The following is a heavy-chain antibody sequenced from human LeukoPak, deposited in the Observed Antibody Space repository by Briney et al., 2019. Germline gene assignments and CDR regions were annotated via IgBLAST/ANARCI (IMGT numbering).Heavy chain of an antibody. V-gene: IGHV3-23*01. CDR1: GFIFRSYA. Sequence: PGGSLRLSCAASGFIFRSYAMSWVRQAPGKGLEGVSGISSSGGCTYYADSVKGRFTISRDNSKNTLYLHMNSLRAEDTAVYYCANNYYDRSGYKDWGQGTLVTVCS. CDR2: ISSSGGCT. D-gene: IGHD3-22*01. J-gene: IGHJ4*02. CDR3: ANNYYDRSGYKD.